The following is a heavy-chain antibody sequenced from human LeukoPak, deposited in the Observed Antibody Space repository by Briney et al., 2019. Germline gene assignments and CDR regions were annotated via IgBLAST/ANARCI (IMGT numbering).Heavy chain of an antibody. Sequence: GGSLRLSCAASGFTVSSNYMSWVRQAPGKGLEWVSVIYSGGSTYYADSVKGRFTISRDNSKNTLYLQMNSLRAEDTAVYYCARLYYDILTGYSYDAFDIWGQGTMVTVSS. V-gene: IGHV3-53*01. CDR3: ARLYYDILTGYSYDAFDI. J-gene: IGHJ3*02. CDR2: IYSGGST. D-gene: IGHD3-9*01. CDR1: GFTVSSNY.